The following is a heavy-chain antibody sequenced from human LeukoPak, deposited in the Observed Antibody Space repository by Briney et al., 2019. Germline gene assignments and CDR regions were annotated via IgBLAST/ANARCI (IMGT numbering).Heavy chain of an antibody. V-gene: IGHV3-23*01. CDR1: GFTFTTYA. Sequence: GGSLRLSCAASGFTFTTYAMSWVRQAPGKGLEWVSSVSKSDDTTYYADSVKGRLTISRDNSKNTLHLQMNGLRAEDTAVYYCAREDGDYGYYYYGMDVWGQGTTVTVSS. D-gene: IGHD4-17*01. J-gene: IGHJ6*02. CDR3: AREDGDYGYYYYGMDV. CDR2: VSKSDDTT.